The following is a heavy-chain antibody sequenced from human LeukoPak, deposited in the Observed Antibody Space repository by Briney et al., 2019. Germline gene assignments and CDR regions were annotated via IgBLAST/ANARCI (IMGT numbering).Heavy chain of an antibody. J-gene: IGHJ4*02. CDR1: GGSISSYY. CDR2: IYYSGST. Sequence: SETLSLTCTVSGGSISSYYWSWIRQPPGKGLEWIGYIYYSGSTYYNPSLKSRVTISVDTSKNQFSLKLSSVTAADTAVYYCARFELRYYYDSSGYRGFDYWGQGTLVTVSS. V-gene: IGHV4-30-4*01. CDR3: ARFELRYYYDSSGYRGFDY. D-gene: IGHD3-22*01.